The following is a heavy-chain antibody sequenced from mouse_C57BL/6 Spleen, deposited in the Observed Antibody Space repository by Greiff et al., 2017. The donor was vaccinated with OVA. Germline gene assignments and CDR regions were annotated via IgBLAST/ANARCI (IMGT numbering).Heavy chain of an antibody. D-gene: IGHD2-4*01. J-gene: IGHJ2*01. CDR2: IDPSDSET. V-gene: IGHV1-52*01. CDR3: ARRKGYDYDGGQFDY. Sequence: VQLQQPGAELVRPGSSVKLSCKASGYTFTSYWMHWVKQRPIQGLEWIGNIDPSDSETHYNQKFKDKATLTVDKSSSTAYMQLSSLTSEDSAVYYCARRKGYDYDGGQFDYWGQGTTLTVSS. CDR1: GYTFTSYW.